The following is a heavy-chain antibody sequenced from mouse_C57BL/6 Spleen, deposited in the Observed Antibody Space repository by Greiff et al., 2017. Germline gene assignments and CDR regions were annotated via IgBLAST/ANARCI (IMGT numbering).Heavy chain of an antibody. CDR3: ARGAALHY. J-gene: IGHJ2*01. CDR1: GYTFTDYY. D-gene: IGHD3-3*01. CDR2: INPNNGGT. V-gene: IGHV1-26*01. Sequence: VQLQQSGPELVKPGASVKISCKASGYTFTDYYMNWVKQSHGKSLEWIGDINPNNGGTSYNQKFKGKATLTVDKSSSTAYMELRSLTSEDSAVYYCARGAALHYWGQGTTLTVSS.